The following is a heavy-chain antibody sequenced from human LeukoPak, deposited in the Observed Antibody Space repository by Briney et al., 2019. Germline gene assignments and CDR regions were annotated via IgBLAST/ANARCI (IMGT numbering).Heavy chain of an antibody. CDR3: AHSPGGYCSSPSCLFELDSFDI. V-gene: IGHV2-5*01. J-gene: IGHJ3*02. Sequence: ESGPTLVNPTQTLTLTCTFSGFSLTTSGGGVGWIRQPPGKALEWLAPIYWNDNERYSPSLKSRLTITKDTYKDQVVLTMTNMDPVDTAAYYCAHSPGGYCSSPSCLFELDSFDIWGQGTLVTVSS. CDR1: GFSLTTSGGG. D-gene: IGHD2-2*01. CDR2: IYWNDNE.